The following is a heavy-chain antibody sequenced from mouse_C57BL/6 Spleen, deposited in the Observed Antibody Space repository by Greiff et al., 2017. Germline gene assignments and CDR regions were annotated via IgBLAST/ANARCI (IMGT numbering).Heavy chain of an antibody. D-gene: IGHD2-4*01. CDR1: GYTFTSYW. CDR3: GRRDDFERAWFAY. CDR2: IDPSDSYT. J-gene: IGHJ3*01. Sequence: VQLQQPGAELVMPGASVKLSCKASGYTFTSYWMHWVKQRPGQGLEWIGEIDPSDSYTNYNQKFKGKSTLTVDKSSSTASMQLGSLTSEDSAVYYCGRRDDFERAWFAYWGQGTLVTVSA. V-gene: IGHV1-69*01.